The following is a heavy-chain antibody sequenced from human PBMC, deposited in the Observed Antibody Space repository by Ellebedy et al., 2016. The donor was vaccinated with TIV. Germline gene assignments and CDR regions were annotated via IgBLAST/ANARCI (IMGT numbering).Heavy chain of an antibody. CDR1: GYSFTSYW. CDR2: ISPGDSDT. Sequence: GESLKISCKGSGYSFTSYWIGWVRQMPGKGLEWLGIISPGDSDTRYSPSFQGQVTISADKSISTAYLHGSSLKASDTAMYDCARTALTGTTVRWFAPWGQGTLVTVSS. J-gene: IGHJ5*02. D-gene: IGHD1-7*01. CDR3: ARTALTGTTVRWFAP. V-gene: IGHV5-51*01.